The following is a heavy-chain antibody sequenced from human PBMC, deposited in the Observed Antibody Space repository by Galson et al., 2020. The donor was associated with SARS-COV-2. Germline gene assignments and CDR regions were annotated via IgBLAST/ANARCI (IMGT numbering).Heavy chain of an antibody. CDR3: ARSYDDFATWFDP. CDR1: GYTFTSYE. D-gene: IGHD4-17*01. CDR2: MNPHSGNT. Sequence: ASVKVSCKASGYTFTSYEINWVRQAPGQGLEWMGWMNPHSGNTGYAQKFQGRVTIIRTTSISTAYMDLTSLPSEDTAVYYCARSYDDFATWFDPWGQGTLVTVSS. V-gene: IGHV1-8*01. J-gene: IGHJ5*02.